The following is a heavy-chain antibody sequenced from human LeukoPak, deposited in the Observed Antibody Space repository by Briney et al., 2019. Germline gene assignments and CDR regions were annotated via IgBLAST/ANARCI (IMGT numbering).Heavy chain of an antibody. V-gene: IGHV2-5*02. CDR3: ARLHYYGSGSYGFDP. CDR2: IYWDDDK. J-gene: IGHJ5*02. D-gene: IGHD3-10*01. Sequence: SGPTLVKPTQTLTLTCTFSGFSLTTSEVGVGWIRQPPGKALDWLALIYWDDDKRYSPSLKSRLTITKDTSKNQVVLTMTNMDPVDTATYYCARLHYYGSGSYGFDPWGQGTLVTVSS. CDR1: GFSLTTSEVG.